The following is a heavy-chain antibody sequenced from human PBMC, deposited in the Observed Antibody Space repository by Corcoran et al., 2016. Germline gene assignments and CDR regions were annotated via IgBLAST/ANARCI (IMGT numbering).Heavy chain of an antibody. D-gene: IGHD1-7*01. CDR3: AKDLGTGTTPYYYYGMDV. V-gene: IGHV3-30*18. CDR2: ISYAGSNK. Sequence: QVQLVESGGGVVQPGRSLRLSCAASGFTFSSYGMHWVRQAPGKWLEWVAVISYAGSNKYYADSVKSRFTISRDNSKNTLYLQMNSLRAEDTAVYYCAKDLGTGTTPYYYYGMDVWGQGTTVTVSS. CDR1: GFTFSSYG. J-gene: IGHJ6*02.